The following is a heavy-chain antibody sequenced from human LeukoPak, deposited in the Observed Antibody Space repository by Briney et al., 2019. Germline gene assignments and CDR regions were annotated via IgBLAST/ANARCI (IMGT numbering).Heavy chain of an antibody. Sequence: PSETLSLTCAVYGGSFSGYYWSWIRQPPGKGLEWIGEINHSGSTNCNPSLKSRVTISVDTSKNQFSLKLSSVTAADTAVYYCASRATYYYDSSGYYFDYWGQGTLVTVSS. V-gene: IGHV4-34*01. CDR1: GGSFSGYY. J-gene: IGHJ4*02. CDR3: ASRATYYYDSSGYYFDY. D-gene: IGHD3-22*01. CDR2: INHSGST.